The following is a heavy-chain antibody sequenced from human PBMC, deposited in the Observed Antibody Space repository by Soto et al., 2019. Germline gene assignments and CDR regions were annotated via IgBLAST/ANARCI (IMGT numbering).Heavy chain of an antibody. V-gene: IGHV2-26*01. CDR1: GFSLSNARMG. D-gene: IGHD6-19*01. Sequence: QVTLKESGPVLVKPTETLTLTCTVSGFSLSNARMGVSWIRQPPGKALEWLAHIFSDDDKSYSTSLKSRLTIPKDTSKSQVVLIMTSMDPVDTATYYCARSSYNSGWILDFWGQGTLVTVSS. J-gene: IGHJ4*02. CDR2: IFSDDDK. CDR3: ARSSYNSGWILDF.